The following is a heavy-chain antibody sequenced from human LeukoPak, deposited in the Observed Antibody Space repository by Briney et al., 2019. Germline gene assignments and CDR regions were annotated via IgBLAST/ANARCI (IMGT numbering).Heavy chain of an antibody. J-gene: IGHJ4*02. D-gene: IGHD2-15*01. V-gene: IGHV3-21*01. CDR1: GFILSDYN. CDR2: IAISGTYI. CDR3: ARDLSATARAYDY. Sequence: PGGSLRVSCAASGFILSDYNMNWVRQAPGKGLEWVSFIAISGTYITYADSVKGRFTISRDNAKNSLYLQMNSLRAEDTAVYYCARDLSATARAYDYWGQGTLVTVSS.